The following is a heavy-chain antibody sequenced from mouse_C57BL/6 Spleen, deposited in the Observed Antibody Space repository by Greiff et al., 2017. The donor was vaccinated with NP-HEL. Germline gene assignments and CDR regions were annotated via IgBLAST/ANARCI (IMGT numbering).Heavy chain of an antibody. CDR2: INPYNGGT. Sequence: EVQLQESGPVLVKPGASVKMSCKASGYTFTDYYMNWVKQSHGKSLEWIGVINPYNGGTSYNQKFKGKATLTVDKSSSTAYMELNSLTSEDSAVYYCARENDAMDYWGQGTSVTVSS. J-gene: IGHJ4*01. V-gene: IGHV1-19*01. CDR1: GYTFTDYY. CDR3: ARENDAMDY.